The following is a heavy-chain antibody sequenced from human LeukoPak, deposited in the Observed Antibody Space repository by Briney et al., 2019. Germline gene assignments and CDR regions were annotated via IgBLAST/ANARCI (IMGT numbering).Heavy chain of an antibody. CDR1: GGSFSGYY. CDR3: ARVRAAAGTALMDV. CDR2: INHSGST. J-gene: IGHJ6*03. V-gene: IGHV4-34*01. D-gene: IGHD6-13*01. Sequence: PSETLSLTCAVYGGSFSGYYWSWIRQPPGKGLEWIGEINHSGSTNYNPSLKSRVTISVDTSKNQFSLKLSSVTAADTAVYYCARVRAAAGTALMDVWGKGTTVTVPS.